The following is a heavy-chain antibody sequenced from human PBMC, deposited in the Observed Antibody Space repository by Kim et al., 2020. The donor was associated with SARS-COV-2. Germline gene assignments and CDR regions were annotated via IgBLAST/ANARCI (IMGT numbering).Heavy chain of an antibody. J-gene: IGHJ1*01. Sequence: PSLTSRVTLSVDTSKTQFTLKLSSVTAADTAVYYCARAAQQAAGPFQHWGQGTLVTVSS. CDR3: ARAAQQAAGPFQH. V-gene: IGHV4-30-2*04. D-gene: IGHD6-13*01.